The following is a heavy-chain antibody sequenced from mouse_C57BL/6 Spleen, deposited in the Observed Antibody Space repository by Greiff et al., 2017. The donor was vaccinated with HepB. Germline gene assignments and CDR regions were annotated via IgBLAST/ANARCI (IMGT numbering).Heavy chain of an antibody. CDR3: ARYPTVTTVAPFAY. Sequence: VQLKQSGAELVKPGASVKISCKASGYAFSSYWMNWVKQRPGKGLEWIGQIYPGDGDTNYNGKFKGKATLTADKSSSTAYMQLSSLTSEDSAVYFCARYPTVTTVAPFAYWGQGTLVTVSA. CDR2: IYPGDGDT. V-gene: IGHV1-80*01. D-gene: IGHD1-1*01. CDR1: GYAFSSYW. J-gene: IGHJ3*01.